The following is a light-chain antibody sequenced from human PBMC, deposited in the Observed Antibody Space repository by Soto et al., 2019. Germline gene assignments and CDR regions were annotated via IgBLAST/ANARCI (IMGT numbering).Light chain of an antibody. CDR3: KSYASSDTYV. CDR2: EVV. Sequence: QSVLIQPPSASGSPGQSVTISCTGTKSDVGVYDYVSWYQHHPGKAPRLIIYEVVTRPSGVPDRFSGSKSGNTASLTVSGLQAEDEADYFCKSYASSDTYVFGSGTKLTVL. J-gene: IGLJ1*01. V-gene: IGLV2-8*01. CDR1: KSDVGVYDY.